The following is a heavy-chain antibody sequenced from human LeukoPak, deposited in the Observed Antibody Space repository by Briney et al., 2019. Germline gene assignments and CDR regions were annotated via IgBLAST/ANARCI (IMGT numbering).Heavy chain of an antibody. Sequence: PSETLSLTCTVSGGSISSSSYYWGWIRQPPGKGREWIGSIYYSGRTYYNPSLKSRVTISVDTSKNQFSLKLSSVTAADTAVYYCARRYQLLGFDYWGQGTLVTVSS. CDR3: ARRYQLLGFDY. CDR1: GGSISSSSYY. D-gene: IGHD2-2*01. CDR2: IYYSGRT. J-gene: IGHJ4*02. V-gene: IGHV4-39*01.